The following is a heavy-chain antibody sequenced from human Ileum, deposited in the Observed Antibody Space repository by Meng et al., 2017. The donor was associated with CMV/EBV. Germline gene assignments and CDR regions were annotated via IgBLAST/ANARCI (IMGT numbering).Heavy chain of an antibody. D-gene: IGHD2-2*01. Sequence: VQRQGSGPGRVKPSEPLSLTCTVSGGSISGYYWSWIRQPATKGLEWIGRVYSSGSTDYNPSLQSRVTMSVDTSKNQFSLKLSSVTAADTAVYYCARGSSSWAFDYWGQGTLVTVSS. CDR2: VYSSGST. CDR1: GGSISGYY. V-gene: IGHV4-4*07. J-gene: IGHJ4*02. CDR3: ARGSSSWAFDY.